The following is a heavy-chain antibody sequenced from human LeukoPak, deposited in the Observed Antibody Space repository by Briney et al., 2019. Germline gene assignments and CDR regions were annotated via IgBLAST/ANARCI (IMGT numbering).Heavy chain of an antibody. CDR2: ISSSSSYI. CDR1: GFTFSSYS. Sequence: PGGSLRLSCAASGFTFSSYSMNWVRQAPGKGLEWVSSISSSSSYIYYADSVKGRFTIPRDNAKNSLYLQMNSLRAEDTAVYYCARDHSWSQWVDYWGQGTLVTVSS. CDR3: ARDHSWSQWVDY. D-gene: IGHD1-1*01. J-gene: IGHJ4*02. V-gene: IGHV3-21*01.